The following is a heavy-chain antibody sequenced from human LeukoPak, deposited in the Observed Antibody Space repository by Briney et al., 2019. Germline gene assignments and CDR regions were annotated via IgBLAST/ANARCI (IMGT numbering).Heavy chain of an antibody. CDR2: IIPIFGTA. CDR3: ARDGIRGYSYGLNYYYYGMDV. CDR1: GGTFISYA. J-gene: IGHJ6*02. V-gene: IGHV1-69*13. Sequence: SVKVSCKASGGTFISYAISWVRQAPGQGLEWMGGIIPIFGTANYAQKFQGRVTITADESTSTAYMELSSLRSEDTAVYYCARDGIRGYSYGLNYYYYGMDVWGQGTTVTVSS. D-gene: IGHD5-18*01.